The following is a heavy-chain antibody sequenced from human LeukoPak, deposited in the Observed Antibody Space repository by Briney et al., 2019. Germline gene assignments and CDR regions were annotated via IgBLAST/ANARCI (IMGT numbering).Heavy chain of an antibody. D-gene: IGHD3-3*01. CDR1: GGSISSYY. J-gene: IGHJ4*02. Sequence: SSETLSLTCTVSGGSISSYYWSWIRQPPGKGLEWIGYIYYSGSTNYNPSLKSRVTISVDTSKNQFSLKLSSVTAADTAVYYCARVPVSTTIFGVVIPEYYFDYWGQGTLVTVSS. CDR2: IYYSGST. V-gene: IGHV4-59*01. CDR3: ARVPVSTTIFGVVIPEYYFDY.